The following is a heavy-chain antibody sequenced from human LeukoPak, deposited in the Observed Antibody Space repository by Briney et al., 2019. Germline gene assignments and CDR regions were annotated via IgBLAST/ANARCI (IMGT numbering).Heavy chain of an antibody. CDR2: ISGYNGNT. V-gene: IGHV1-18*01. D-gene: IGHD3-10*01. CDR1: AYSLTRYG. CDR3: AREWDYGWGSESKGMDV. J-gene: IGHJ6*04. Sequence: GASGKVSRQASAYSLTRYGISQVRQAAGQGPEWMGWISGYNGNTNYAQKLQGRVTMTTDKSTSKAYMELRSLRSDDTVVYYCAREWDYGWGSESKGMDVWGEGTTVTVSS.